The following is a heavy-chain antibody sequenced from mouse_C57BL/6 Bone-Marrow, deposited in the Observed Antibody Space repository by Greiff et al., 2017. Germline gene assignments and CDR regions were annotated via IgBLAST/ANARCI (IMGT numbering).Heavy chain of an antibody. V-gene: IGHV1-59*01. Sequence: QVQLQQPGAELVRPGTSVKLSCKASGYTFTSYWMHWVKQRPGQGLEWIGVIDPSDSYTNYNQKFKGKATLTVDTSSSTAYMQLSSLTSEDSAVYYCASGLSTVVATGNWYFDVWGTGTTVTVSS. CDR3: ASGLSTVVATGNWYFDV. J-gene: IGHJ1*03. D-gene: IGHD1-1*01. CDR1: GYTFTSYW. CDR2: IDPSDSYT.